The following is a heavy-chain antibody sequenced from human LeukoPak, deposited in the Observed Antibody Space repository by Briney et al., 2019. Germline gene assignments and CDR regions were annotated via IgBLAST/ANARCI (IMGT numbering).Heavy chain of an antibody. D-gene: IGHD3-10*01. J-gene: IGHJ4*02. V-gene: IGHV3-7*01. Sequence: GGSLRLSCAVSGLTFRRYWMSWVRQAPGKGLEWVASIKEDGRGKYYVDSVKGRFTISRDNVKNSVYLQMNSLRAEDTAVYYCARDHEAPGDYWGQGTLVTVSS. CDR3: ARDHEAPGDY. CDR1: GLTFRRYW. CDR2: IKEDGRGK.